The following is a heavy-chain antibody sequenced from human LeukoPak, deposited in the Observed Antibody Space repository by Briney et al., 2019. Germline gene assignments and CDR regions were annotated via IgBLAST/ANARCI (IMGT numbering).Heavy chain of an antibody. Sequence: GGSLRLSCAASGFTFSSYWMSWVRQAPGKGLEWVANIKQDGSEKYYVDSVKGRFTISRDNAKNSLYLQMNSLRAEDTAVYYCARAVGMDYYYYYYYMDVWGKGTTVTVPS. D-gene: IGHD5-24*01. V-gene: IGHV3-7*01. CDR3: ARAVGMDYYYYYYYMDV. CDR2: IKQDGSEK. CDR1: GFTFSSYW. J-gene: IGHJ6*03.